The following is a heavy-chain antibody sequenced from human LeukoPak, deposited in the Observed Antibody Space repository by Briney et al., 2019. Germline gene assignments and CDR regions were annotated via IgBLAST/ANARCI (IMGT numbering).Heavy chain of an antibody. D-gene: IGHD6-6*01. CDR3: AREYSSSAEYYYYMDV. V-gene: IGHV3-53*01. CDR1: GFTVSSNY. J-gene: IGHJ6*03. CDR2: IYTGGST. Sequence: PGGSLRLSCAASGFTVSSNYMSWVRQAPGKGLEWVSVIYTGGSTYYADSVKGRFTISRDNSKNTLYLQMNSPRAEDTAVYYCAREYSSSAEYYYYMDVWGKGTTVTVSS.